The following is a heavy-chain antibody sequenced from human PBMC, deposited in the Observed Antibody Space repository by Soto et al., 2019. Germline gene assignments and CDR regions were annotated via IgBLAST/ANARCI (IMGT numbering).Heavy chain of an antibody. CDR3: VHSFGVVIMGYYHHGLDV. Sequence: QITLQESGPPLVKPTQTLTLTCTFSGFSLSTSGVAVGWIRQPPGKALEWLALIYWDDDKRYSPSLKSRVTITKDTSKNQVVLTMTNMDPVDTATYYCVHSFGVVIMGYYHHGLDVWGQGTTVTVSS. CDR2: IYWDDDK. D-gene: IGHD3-3*01. CDR1: GFSLSTSGVA. J-gene: IGHJ6*02. V-gene: IGHV2-5*02.